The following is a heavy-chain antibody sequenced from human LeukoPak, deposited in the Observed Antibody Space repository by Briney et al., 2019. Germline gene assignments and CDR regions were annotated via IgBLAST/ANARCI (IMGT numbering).Heavy chain of an antibody. CDR3: ARGKGDYYYYMDV. CDR2: MYYSGST. Sequence: SETLSLTCTVSGGSISSSSYYWGWIRQPPGKGLEWIGSMYYSGSTYYNPSLKSRVTISIDTSKNQFSLKLSSVTAADTAVYYCARGKGDYYYYMDVWGKGTTVTVSS. CDR1: GGSISSSSYY. J-gene: IGHJ6*03. V-gene: IGHV4-39*07.